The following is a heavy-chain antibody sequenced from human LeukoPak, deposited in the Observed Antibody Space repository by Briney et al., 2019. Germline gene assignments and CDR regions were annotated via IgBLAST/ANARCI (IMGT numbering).Heavy chain of an antibody. CDR2: IYYSGST. CDR3: ARVAYYYYYYYMDV. V-gene: IGHV4-30-4*08. J-gene: IGHJ6*03. CDR1: GGSISSGDYY. Sequence: PSETLSLTCTVSGGSISSGDYYWSWTRQPPGKGLEWIGYIYYSGSTYYNPSLKSRVTISVDTSKNQFSLKLSSVTGADTAVYYCARVAYYYYYYYMDVWGKGTTVTVSS.